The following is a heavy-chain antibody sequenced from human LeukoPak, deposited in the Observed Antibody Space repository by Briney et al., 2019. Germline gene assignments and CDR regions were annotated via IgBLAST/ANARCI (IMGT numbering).Heavy chain of an antibody. CDR3: ARDQGGVAGTAFDY. Sequence: GASVKVSCKASGYTFTGYYMHWVRQAPGQGLEWMGWINPNTGGTNYAQNFQGRVTMTRDTSISTAYMELSKLRSDDTAVYYCARDQGGVAGTAFDYWGQGTLVTVSS. CDR1: GYTFTGYY. D-gene: IGHD6-19*01. V-gene: IGHV1-2*02. CDR2: INPNTGGT. J-gene: IGHJ4*02.